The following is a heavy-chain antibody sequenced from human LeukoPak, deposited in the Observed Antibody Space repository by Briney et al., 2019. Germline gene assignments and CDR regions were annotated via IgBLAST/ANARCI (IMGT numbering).Heavy chain of an antibody. CDR1: GFTFDDYA. D-gene: IGHD1-26*01. J-gene: IGHJ4*02. CDR3: AKDKGKEPEDPFDY. V-gene: IGHV3-9*01. CDR2: ISWNSGSI. Sequence: DRSLRLSCAASGFTFDDYAMHWVRQAPGKGLEWVSGISWNSGSIGYADSVKGRFTISRDNAKNSLYLQMNSLRAEDTALYYCAKDKGKEPEDPFDYWGQGTLVTVSS.